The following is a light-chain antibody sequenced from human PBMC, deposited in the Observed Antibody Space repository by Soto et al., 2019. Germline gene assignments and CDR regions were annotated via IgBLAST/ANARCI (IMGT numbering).Light chain of an antibody. Sequence: DIQMTQSPSSLSASVGDRVTITCWASQGISNYLAWYQQKPGKVPKLLIYAASTFQSGVPSRFSGSGSGTDFTLAISSLQPEDVATYYCQKYNSAPRTLGQGTKVEI. V-gene: IGKV1-27*01. J-gene: IGKJ1*01. CDR1: QGISNY. CDR2: AAS. CDR3: QKYNSAPRT.